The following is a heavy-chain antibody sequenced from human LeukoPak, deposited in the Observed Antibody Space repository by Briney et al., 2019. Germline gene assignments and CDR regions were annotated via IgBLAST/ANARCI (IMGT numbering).Heavy chain of an antibody. D-gene: IGHD3-16*02. CDR1: GYTFTGYY. J-gene: IGHJ6*03. Sequence: GASVKVSCKASGYTFTGYYMHWVRQAPGQGLEWMGWINPNSGGTNYAQKFQGRVTMTRDTSISTAYMELSRLRSDDTAVYYCARDGGYDYVWGSYRQNPAQNYYYYYMDVWGKGTTVTISS. V-gene: IGHV1-2*02. CDR3: ARDGGYDYVWGSYRQNPAQNYYYYYMDV. CDR2: INPNSGGT.